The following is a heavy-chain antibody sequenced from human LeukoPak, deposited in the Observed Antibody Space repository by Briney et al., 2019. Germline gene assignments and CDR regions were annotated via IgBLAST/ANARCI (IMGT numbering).Heavy chain of an antibody. D-gene: IGHD3-10*01. CDR1: KFSFSNNW. CDR2: INQDGTEK. V-gene: IGHV3-7*01. Sequence: GGPLRLSCAVSKFSFSNNWMSWVRQAPGKGLEWVANINQDGTEKYYVDSVKGRFTVSRDYAKNSLYLQMNSLRVEDTAVYYCAKVAKYYYGPETYYFFEQWGQGTPVTASS. CDR3: AKVAKYYYGPETYYFFEQ. J-gene: IGHJ4*02.